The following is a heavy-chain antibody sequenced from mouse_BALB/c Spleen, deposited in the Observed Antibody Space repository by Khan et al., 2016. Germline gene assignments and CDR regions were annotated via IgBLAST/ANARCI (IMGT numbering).Heavy chain of an antibody. D-gene: IGHD1-1*01. CDR1: GYSISSGYS. CDR3: ASWHYYGSSP. V-gene: IGHV3-1*02. Sequence: EVQLQESGPDLVKPSQSLSLTCTVTGYSISSGYSWHWIRQFPGNKLEWMGYIHYNGSTKYNPYLKSRISITLDTSKNQFILQLNSVTTEDTATYYCASWHYYGSSPGGQGTTLTVSS. J-gene: IGHJ2*01. CDR2: IHYNGST.